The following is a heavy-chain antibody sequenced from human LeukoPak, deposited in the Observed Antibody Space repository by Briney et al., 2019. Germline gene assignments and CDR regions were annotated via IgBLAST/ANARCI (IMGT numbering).Heavy chain of an antibody. V-gene: IGHV1-18*01. Sequence: ASVKVSCKASGYTFTSYGISWVRQAPGQGLEWMGWISAYNGNTNYAQKLQGRVTMTTDTSTSTAYMELRSLRSDDTAVYYCARDNYYDSSGYYSYWGQGTLVTVSS. J-gene: IGHJ4*02. D-gene: IGHD3-22*01. CDR1: GYTFTSYG. CDR2: ISAYNGNT. CDR3: ARDNYYDSSGYYSY.